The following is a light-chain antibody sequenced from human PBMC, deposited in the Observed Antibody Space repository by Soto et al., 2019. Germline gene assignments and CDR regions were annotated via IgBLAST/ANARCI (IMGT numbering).Light chain of an antibody. CDR3: QPYDNLPLT. J-gene: IGKJ4*01. Sequence: DIQMTQSPSSLSASVGDRVIITCQASQDISNYLNWYQQKPGKAPKVLIYDASQLEKGVPSRFSGSGYGTHFTFTITSLQPEDIATYYCQPYDNLPLTFGGGTKLDIK. CDR2: DAS. CDR1: QDISNY. V-gene: IGKV1-33*01.